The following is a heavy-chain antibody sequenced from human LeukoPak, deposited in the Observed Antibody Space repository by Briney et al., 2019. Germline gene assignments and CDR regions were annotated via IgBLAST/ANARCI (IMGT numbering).Heavy chain of an antibody. V-gene: IGHV3-23*01. CDR3: ARRVQPYAGPFDS. D-gene: IGHD3-10*01. Sequence: GGSLRLSCAASGFTFSGCALSWVRQAPGKGLEWVAGISGDGAKTYYADSVKARFTISRDNSKNTLFLQMDRLRAEDTAVYYCARRVQPYAGPFDSWGQGTLASVS. CDR2: ISGDGAKT. CDR1: GFTFSGCA. J-gene: IGHJ4*02.